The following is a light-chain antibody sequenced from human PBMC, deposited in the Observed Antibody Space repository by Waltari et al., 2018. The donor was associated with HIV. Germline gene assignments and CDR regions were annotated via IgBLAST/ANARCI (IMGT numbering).Light chain of an antibody. CDR2: ATS. CDR3: QQSYNSPWT. J-gene: IGKJ1*01. Sequence: DLQMTQSPSSLSASVGDRVTNTCRASQSITSYLTWYQQKPGKAPNLLIYATSNLQSAVPSRFSGSGYGTDFTLTISSLQPEDSATYYCQQSYNSPWTFGQGTKVEI. CDR1: QSITSY. V-gene: IGKV1-39*01.